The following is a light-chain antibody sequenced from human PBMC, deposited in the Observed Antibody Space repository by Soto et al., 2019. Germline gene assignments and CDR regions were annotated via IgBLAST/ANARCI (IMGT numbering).Light chain of an antibody. CDR3: ASYTTSSTYV. CDR2: DVS. Sequence: QFVLTQPASVSGCPGQSIAFSCPGTSRDVGGYSYVSWYQQQPGKAPKLVISDVSNRPSGVSDRFSGSKSGNTASLTISGLQTEDEADNYCASYTTSSTYVFGTGTKVTVL. J-gene: IGLJ1*01. CDR1: SRDVGGYSY. V-gene: IGLV2-14*01.